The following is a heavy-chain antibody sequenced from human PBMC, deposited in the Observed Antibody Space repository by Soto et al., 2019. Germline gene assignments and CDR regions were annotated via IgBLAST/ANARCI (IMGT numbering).Heavy chain of an antibody. CDR2: ISSSSSYT. D-gene: IGHD5-12*01. J-gene: IGHJ4*02. CDR1: GFTFSDYS. V-gene: IGHV3-11*05. Sequence: QVPLVESGGGLVKPGGSLRLSCAASGFTFSDYSMSWIRQAPGKGLEWVSYISSSSSYTNYADSVKGRFTISRDNAKNSLYLQMNSLRAEDTAVYYCARDHHRYSGYDYVDYWGQGTLVTVSS. CDR3: ARDHHRYSGYDYVDY.